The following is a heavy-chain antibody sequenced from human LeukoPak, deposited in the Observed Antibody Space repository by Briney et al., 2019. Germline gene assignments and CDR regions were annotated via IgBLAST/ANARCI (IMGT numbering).Heavy chain of an antibody. V-gene: IGHV4-30-4*01. CDR2: IYYSGST. J-gene: IGHJ3*02. CDR1: GVSISSGDYY. D-gene: IGHD4-17*01. Sequence: SETLSLTCTVSGVSISSGDYYWRWIRQPPGKGLEWIGYIYYSGSTYYNPSLKSRVTISVDTSKNQFSLKLSSVTAADTAVYYCARAPTDDAFDIWGQGTMVTVSS. CDR3: ARAPTDDAFDI.